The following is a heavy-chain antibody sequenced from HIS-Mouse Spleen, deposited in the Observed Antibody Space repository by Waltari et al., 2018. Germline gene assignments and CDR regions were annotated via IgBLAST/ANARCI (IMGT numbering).Heavy chain of an antibody. CDR3: AREIPYSSSWYDWYFDL. V-gene: IGHV4-39*07. D-gene: IGHD6-13*01. Sequence: QLQLQESGPGLVKPSETLSLTCTLSGGSIRSSSYYWGWIRQPPGKGLEWIGRIYYSGSTYYNPSLNSRVTISVDTSKNQFSLKLSSVTAADTAVYYCAREIPYSSSWYDWYFDLWGRGTLVTVSS. CDR2: IYYSGST. CDR1: GGSIRSSSYY. J-gene: IGHJ2*01.